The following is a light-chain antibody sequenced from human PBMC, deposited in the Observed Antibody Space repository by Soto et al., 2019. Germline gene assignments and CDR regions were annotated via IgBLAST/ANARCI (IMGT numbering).Light chain of an antibody. CDR3: TSYITAGTYV. J-gene: IGLJ1*01. CDR1: SSDVGSYNY. V-gene: IGLV2-14*03. Sequence: SALTQPASVSGSPGQSITISCTGTSSDVGSYNYVSWYQQHPGKAPKLMIYDVSNRPSGVSDRFSGSKSGNTASLTISGLQAEDEADYYCTSYITAGTYVFGTGTKVTVL. CDR2: DVS.